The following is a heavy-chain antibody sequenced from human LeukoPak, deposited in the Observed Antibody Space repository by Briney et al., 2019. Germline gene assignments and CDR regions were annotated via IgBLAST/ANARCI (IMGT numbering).Heavy chain of an antibody. CDR2: ISYDGSNK. CDR1: GFTFSSYA. CDR3: ARDPRRIKYYDFWSGYYSFDY. V-gene: IGHV3-30-3*01. Sequence: PGRSLRLSCAASGFTFSSYAMHWVRQAPGKGLEWVAVISYDGSNKYYADSVKGRFTISRNNSKNTLYLQMNSLRAEDTAVYYCARDPRRIKYYDFWSGYYSFDYWGQGTLVTVSS. D-gene: IGHD3-3*01. J-gene: IGHJ4*02.